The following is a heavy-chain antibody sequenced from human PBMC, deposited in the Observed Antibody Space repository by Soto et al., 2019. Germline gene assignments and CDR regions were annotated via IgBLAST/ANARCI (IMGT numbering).Heavy chain of an antibody. D-gene: IGHD3-22*01. Sequence: ASVKVSCKASGYTFTSYAIHWVRQAPGQRLEWMGWINAGNGNTKYSQKFQGRVTITRDTSASTAYMELSSLRSEDTAVYYCARGGGYYYWNYYWGQGTLVTVSS. V-gene: IGHV1-3*01. J-gene: IGHJ4*02. CDR2: INAGNGNT. CDR3: ARGGGYYYWNYY. CDR1: GYTFTSYA.